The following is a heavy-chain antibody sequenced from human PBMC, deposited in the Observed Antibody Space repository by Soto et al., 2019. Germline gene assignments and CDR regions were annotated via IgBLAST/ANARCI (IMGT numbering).Heavy chain of an antibody. V-gene: IGHV3-74*01. CDR1: GFTFSSYW. CDR3: VRTSLVVAAATREAY. CDR2: INSDGSST. J-gene: IGHJ4*02. D-gene: IGHD2-15*01. Sequence: EVQLVESGGGLVQPGGSLRLSCAASGFTFSSYWMHWVRQAPGKGLVWVSRINSDGSSTSYADSVKGRFTISRDNAKNTLYLQMNSLRAEDTAVYYCVRTSLVVAAATREAYWGQGTLVTASS.